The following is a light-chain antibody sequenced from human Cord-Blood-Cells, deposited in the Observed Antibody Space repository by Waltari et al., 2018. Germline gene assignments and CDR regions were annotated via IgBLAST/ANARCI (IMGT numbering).Light chain of an antibody. V-gene: IGLV3-19*01. CDR2: GKN. CDR1: SLRSYY. J-gene: IGLJ3*02. CDR3: NSRDSSGNHWV. Sequence: SSELTPDPAVSVALGQTVRITCQGDSLRSYYASWYQKKPGQAPVLVIYGKNNRPSGIPDRFSGSSSGNTASLTITGAQAEDEADYYCNSRDSSGNHWVFGGGTKLTVL.